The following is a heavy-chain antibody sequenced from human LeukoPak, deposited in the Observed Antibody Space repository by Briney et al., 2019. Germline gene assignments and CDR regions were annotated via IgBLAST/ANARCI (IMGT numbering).Heavy chain of an antibody. Sequence: ASVKVSCKASGYTFTSYAMNWVRQAPGQGLEWMGWINTNTGNPTYAQGFTGRFVFSLDTSVSTAYLQISSLKAEDTAVYYCARDDPQVNYGDYRPLGYWGQGALVTVSS. CDR3: ARDDPQVNYGDYRPLGY. V-gene: IGHV7-4-1*02. CDR1: GYTFTSYA. J-gene: IGHJ4*02. D-gene: IGHD4-17*01. CDR2: INTNTGNP.